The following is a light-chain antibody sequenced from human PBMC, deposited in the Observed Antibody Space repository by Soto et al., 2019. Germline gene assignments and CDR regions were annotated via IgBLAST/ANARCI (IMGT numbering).Light chain of an antibody. CDR1: SSDVGGYNF. Sequence: QSVLTQPASVSGSPGQSITISCTGTSSDVGGYNFVSWYQQHPDKAPKLMIXXXXXXPSGVSNRFSGSKSGNTASLTISXXXXXXXXXXXCSSYTSISTYVFGTGTKVTVL. CDR2: XXX. J-gene: IGLJ1*01. CDR3: SSYTSISTYV. V-gene: IGLV2-14*01.